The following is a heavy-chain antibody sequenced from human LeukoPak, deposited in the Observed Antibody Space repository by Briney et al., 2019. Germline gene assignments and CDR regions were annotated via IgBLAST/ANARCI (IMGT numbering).Heavy chain of an antibody. CDR1: GGTFSIYA. CDR3: AIPGYDFWSGYYTHFDY. CDR2: IIPIFGTA. J-gene: IGHJ4*02. D-gene: IGHD3-3*01. V-gene: IGHV1-69*13. Sequence: ASVKVSCKASGGTFSIYAISWVRQAPGQGLEWMGGIIPIFGTANYAQKFQGRVTITADESTSTAYMELSSLRSEDTAVYYCAIPGYDFWSGYYTHFDYWGQGTLVTVSS.